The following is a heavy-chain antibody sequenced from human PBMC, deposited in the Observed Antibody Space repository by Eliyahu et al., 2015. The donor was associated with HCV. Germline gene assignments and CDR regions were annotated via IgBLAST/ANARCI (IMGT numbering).Heavy chain of an antibody. J-gene: IGHJ4*02. D-gene: IGHD3-10*01. Sequence: QVQLVESGGGLVKPGGSLRLSCAASGFTFSDYYMXWIRQAPGKGLEWVSYISSSSSYTNYADSVKGRFTISRDNAKNSLYLQMNSLRAEDTAVYYCARMGVSYYGSGILPAGYYFDYWGQGTLVTVSS. CDR2: ISSSSSYT. CDR1: GFTFSDYY. CDR3: ARMGVSYYGSGILPAGYYFDY. V-gene: IGHV3-11*06.